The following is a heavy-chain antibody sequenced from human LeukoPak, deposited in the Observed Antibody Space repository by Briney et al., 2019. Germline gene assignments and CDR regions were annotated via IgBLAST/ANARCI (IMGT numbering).Heavy chain of an antibody. Sequence: GASVKVSCKVSGYTLTELSMHWVRQAPGKGLEWMGGFDPEDGETIYAQKFQARVTMTEDTSTDAAYMELSSLRSEDTAVYYCATGVVVVIRSIAFDIWGQGTMVTVSS. CDR2: FDPEDGET. CDR1: GYTLTELS. V-gene: IGHV1-24*01. D-gene: IGHD3-22*01. CDR3: ATGVVVVIRSIAFDI. J-gene: IGHJ3*02.